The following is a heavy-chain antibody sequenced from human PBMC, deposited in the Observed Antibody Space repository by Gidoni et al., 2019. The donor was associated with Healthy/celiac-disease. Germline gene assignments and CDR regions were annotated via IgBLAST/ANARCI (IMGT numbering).Heavy chain of an antibody. D-gene: IGHD3-22*01. CDR1: GFTFGAYA. Sequence: EVQLVESGGGLVKPGRSLRLSCTASGFTFGAYAMSWFRQAPGKGLEWVGFIRSKAYGGTTEYAASVKGRFTISRDDSKSIAYLQMNSLKTEDTAVYYCTRVYYDSSGYYLGADAFDIWGQGTMVTVSS. V-gene: IGHV3-49*05. CDR3: TRVYYDSSGYYLGADAFDI. J-gene: IGHJ3*02. CDR2: IRSKAYGGTT.